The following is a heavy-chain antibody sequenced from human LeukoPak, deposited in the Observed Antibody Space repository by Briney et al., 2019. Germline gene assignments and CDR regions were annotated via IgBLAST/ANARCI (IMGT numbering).Heavy chain of an antibody. D-gene: IGHD2-15*01. CDR3: STGGGTHDY. Sequence: GGSLRLSCAASGLTFNNALMSWVRQAPGKGLEWVGRIRSRSAGGTTDYGAPVKGRFTISRDDSKNTLYLQMNSLKTEDTAVYYCSTGGGTHDYWGQGTLVTVSS. V-gene: IGHV3-15*01. CDR1: GLTFNNAL. J-gene: IGHJ4*02. CDR2: IRSRSAGGTT.